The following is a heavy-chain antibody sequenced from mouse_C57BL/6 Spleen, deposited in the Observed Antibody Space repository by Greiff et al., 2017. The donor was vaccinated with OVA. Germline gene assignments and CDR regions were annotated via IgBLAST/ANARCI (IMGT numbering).Heavy chain of an antibody. V-gene: IGHV1-52*01. CDR2: IDPSDSET. CDR1: GYTFTSYW. J-gene: IGHJ3*01. Sequence: QVQLKQPGAELVRPGSSVKLSCKASGYTFTSYWMHWVKQRPIQGLEWIGNIDPSDSETHYNQKFKDKATLTVDKSSSTAYMQLSSLTSEDSAVYYCARSYYDYVFFAYWGQGTLVTVSA. D-gene: IGHD2-4*01. CDR3: ARSYYDYVFFAY.